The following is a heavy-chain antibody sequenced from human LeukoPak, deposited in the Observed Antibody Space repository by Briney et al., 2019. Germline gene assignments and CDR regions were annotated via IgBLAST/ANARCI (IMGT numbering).Heavy chain of an antibody. D-gene: IGHD3-22*01. J-gene: IGHJ4*02. V-gene: IGHV3-33*01. Sequence: PGGSLRLSCAASGFTFSSYGMHWVRQAPGKGLEWVAVIWYDGSNKYYADSVKGRFTISRDNSKNTVYLQMNSLRAEDTAVYYCATGYYYDSSGYYYLDYWGQGTLVTVSS. CDR3: ATGYYYDSSGYYYLDY. CDR2: IWYDGSNK. CDR1: GFTFSSYG.